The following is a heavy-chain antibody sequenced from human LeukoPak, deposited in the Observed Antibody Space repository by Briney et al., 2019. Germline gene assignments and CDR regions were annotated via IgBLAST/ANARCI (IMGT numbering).Heavy chain of an antibody. Sequence: SQTLSLTCTVSGGSISSGGYYWGWIRQPPGKGLEWIGSIYYSGSTYYNPSLKSRVTISVDTSKNQFSLKLSSVTAADTAVYYCARQIRYDFWSGYSEWVLNWFDPWGQGTLVTVSS. CDR1: GGSISSGGYY. V-gene: IGHV4-39*01. CDR3: ARQIRYDFWSGYSEWVLNWFDP. CDR2: IYYSGST. J-gene: IGHJ5*02. D-gene: IGHD3-3*01.